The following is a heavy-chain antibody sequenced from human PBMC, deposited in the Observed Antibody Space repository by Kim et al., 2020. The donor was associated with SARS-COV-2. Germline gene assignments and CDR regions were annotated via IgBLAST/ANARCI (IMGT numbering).Heavy chain of an antibody. CDR2: INPNSGGT. V-gene: IGHV1-2*06. CDR3: ARDPGFGMVRGVMSGDY. J-gene: IGHJ4*02. CDR1: GYTFTGYY. Sequence: ASVKVSCKASGYTFTGYYMHWVRQAPGQGLEWMGRINPNSGGTNYAQKFQGRVTMTRDTSISTAYMELSRLRSDDTAVYYCARDPGFGMVRGVMSGDYWGQGTLVTVSS. D-gene: IGHD3-10*01.